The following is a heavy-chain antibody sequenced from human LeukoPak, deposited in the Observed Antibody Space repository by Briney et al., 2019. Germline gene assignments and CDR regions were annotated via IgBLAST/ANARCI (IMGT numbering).Heavy chain of an antibody. CDR3: ARRFRGVTPWDY. Sequence: KSGGSLRLSCAASGVTFSNAWMSWVRQAPGKGLEWVGRIRSKTDGGTTDYAAPVKGRFTVSRDDSKDTLYLQMNSLKTEDTAVYYCARRFRGVTPWDYWGQGTLVTVSS. D-gene: IGHD3-10*01. V-gene: IGHV3-15*01. J-gene: IGHJ4*02. CDR1: GVTFSNAW. CDR2: IRSKTDGGTT.